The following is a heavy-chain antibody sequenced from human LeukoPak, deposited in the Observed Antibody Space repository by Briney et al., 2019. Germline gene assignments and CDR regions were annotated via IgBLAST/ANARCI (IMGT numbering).Heavy chain of an antibody. CDR1: GFTVTSYA. CDR2: ITGSGVNT. Sequence: GGSLRLSCAASGFTVTSYAMSWVRLAPGKGLEWVSTITGSGVNTYYADSVKGRFTISRHNSKNTLYLQMNSLRAEDTAVYYCARDPGSSGWPAYYFDYWGQGTLVTVSS. J-gene: IGHJ4*02. CDR3: ARDPGSSGWPAYYFDY. V-gene: IGHV3-23*01. D-gene: IGHD6-19*01.